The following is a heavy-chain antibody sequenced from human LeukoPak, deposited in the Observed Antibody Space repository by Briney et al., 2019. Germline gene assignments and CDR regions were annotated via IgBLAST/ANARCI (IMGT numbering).Heavy chain of an antibody. Sequence: GASVKVSCKASGYTFTGYYMHWVRQAPGQGLEWMGWINPNSGGTNYAQKFQVGVTMTRDTSISPAYMELSRLRSDDTAVYYCARVFLRGSGSYYYWGQGTLVTVSS. V-gene: IGHV1-2*02. D-gene: IGHD3-10*01. J-gene: IGHJ4*02. CDR1: GYTFTGYY. CDR2: INPNSGGT. CDR3: ARVFLRGSGSYYY.